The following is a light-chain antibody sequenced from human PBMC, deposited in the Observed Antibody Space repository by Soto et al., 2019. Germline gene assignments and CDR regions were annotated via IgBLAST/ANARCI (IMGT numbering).Light chain of an antibody. CDR1: QSINSW. Sequence: DIQMTQSPSTLSASVGDRVTITCRASQSINSWLAWYQQKPGKAPKLLIYDASTVESGVPTRFSGSESGTEFTLTISSLQPEDFATYYCQQYNFLWTFGQGTKVEVK. CDR2: DAS. CDR3: QQYNFLWT. J-gene: IGKJ1*01. V-gene: IGKV1-5*01.